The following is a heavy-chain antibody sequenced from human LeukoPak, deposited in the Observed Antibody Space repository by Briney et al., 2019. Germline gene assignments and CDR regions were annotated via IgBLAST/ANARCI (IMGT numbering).Heavy chain of an antibody. D-gene: IGHD2-15*01. CDR1: GGSISRGDYY. Sequence: SQTLSLTCTVSGGSISRGDYYWNWIRQPPGKGLEWIAYIFYSGNTYSNPSLRSRVSMSVDTSRNQFSLNLSSVTAADTAVYYCGRQSATTNFSDYWGQGTLVTVSS. CDR3: GRQSATTNFSDY. V-gene: IGHV4-30-4*01. J-gene: IGHJ4*02. CDR2: IFYSGNT.